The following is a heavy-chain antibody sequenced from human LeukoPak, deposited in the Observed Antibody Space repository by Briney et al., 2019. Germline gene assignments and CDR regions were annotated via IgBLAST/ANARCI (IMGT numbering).Heavy chain of an antibody. CDR1: Y. Sequence: YMHWVRQAPGQGLEWMGWINPNSGGTNYAQKFQGRVTMTRDTSISTAYMELSRLRSDDTAVYYCARLMTTVPYWGQGTLVTVSS. D-gene: IGHD4-17*01. V-gene: IGHV1-2*02. J-gene: IGHJ4*02. CDR2: INPNSGGT. CDR3: ARLMTTVPY.